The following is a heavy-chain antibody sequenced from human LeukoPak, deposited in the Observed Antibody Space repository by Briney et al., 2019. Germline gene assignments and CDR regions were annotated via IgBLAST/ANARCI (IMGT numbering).Heavy chain of an antibody. CDR3: TRHYSFMPY. CDR2: ISDSGRAT. V-gene: IGHV3-23*01. Sequence: GGSLTLSCAASGFTFNNYAVSCVRQAPGKGLEWVSGISDSGRATYYTDSVRGRCTISRDNSKNTVYLQMSNLRAEDTAVYFCTRHYSFMPYWGQGSLVTVSS. J-gene: IGHJ4*02. CDR1: GFTFNNYA. D-gene: IGHD5-18*01.